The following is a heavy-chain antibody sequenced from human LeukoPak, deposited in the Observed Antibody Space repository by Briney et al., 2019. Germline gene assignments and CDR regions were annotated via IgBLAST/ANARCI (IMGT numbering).Heavy chain of an antibody. CDR2: ISSIGSTI. J-gene: IGHJ4*02. Sequence: PGGSRRPSCAAPGFTFTTNEMNWGSQAPGKGLEWVSYISSIGSTIYYADSVKGRSTTSRDNATNPPYLRINSLRPRHTAVNSCARVGAAEFYYWGQGTLVTVSS. D-gene: IGHD1-26*01. CDR3: ARVGAAEFYY. CDR1: GFTFTTNE. V-gene: IGHV3-48*03.